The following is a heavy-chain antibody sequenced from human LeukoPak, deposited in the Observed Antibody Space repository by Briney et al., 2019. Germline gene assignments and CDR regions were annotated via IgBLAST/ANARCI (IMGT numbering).Heavy chain of an antibody. CDR1: GFTLTSVA. D-gene: IGHD2-15*01. J-gene: IGHJ6*02. CDR3: AKVGGGILQVVYGMDV. Sequence: GASLRLSCAASGFTLTSVAMSWVRQAPGEGLEWVSGLSGTYYGDRTHYADSVKGRFTISRNNSKNTLYLQMNSLRAEDTAVYYCAKVGGGILQVVYGMDVWGQGTTVTVSS. CDR2: LSGTYYGDRT. V-gene: IGHV3-23*01.